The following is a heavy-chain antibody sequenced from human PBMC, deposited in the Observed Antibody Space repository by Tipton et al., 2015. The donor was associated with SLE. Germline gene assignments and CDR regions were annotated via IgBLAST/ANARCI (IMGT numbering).Heavy chain of an antibody. D-gene: IGHD5-12*01. V-gene: IGHV3-11*01. Sequence: SLRLSCAASGFTFNDYYMSWIRQAPGKGLEWVSYISTSANTIYYADSVKGRFTISRDSAKNSLYLQMNTLRTEDTAVYFCARGASALDIWGQGTMVTVSS. CDR2: ISTSANTI. CDR3: ARGASALDI. J-gene: IGHJ3*02. CDR1: GFTFNDYY.